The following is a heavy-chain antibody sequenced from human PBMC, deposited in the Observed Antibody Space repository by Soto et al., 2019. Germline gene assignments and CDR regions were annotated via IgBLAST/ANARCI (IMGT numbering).Heavy chain of an antibody. J-gene: IGHJ4*02. CDR3: ARDLTDFAKYYFDY. CDR2: ISASGATI. D-gene: IGHD3-9*01. Sequence: PGESLKISCAASGFALSGAGMNWVRQAPGKGLEWASYISASGATIYYADSVKGRFTISRDKAQNSVYLQMDSLKDEDTAVYYCARDLTDFAKYYFDYWGQGALVTVS. V-gene: IGHV3-48*03. CDR1: GFALSGAG.